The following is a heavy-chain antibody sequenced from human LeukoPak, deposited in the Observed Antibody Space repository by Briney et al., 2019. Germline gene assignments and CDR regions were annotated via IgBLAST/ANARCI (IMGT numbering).Heavy chain of an antibody. CDR2: IYSGGST. Sequence: GGSLRLSCAASGFTFSSNYMSWVRQAPGKGLEWVSVIYSGGSTYYADSVKGRFTISRDNSKNTLYLQMNSLRAEDTAVYYCARDKNGDYDFDYWGQGTLVTVSS. J-gene: IGHJ4*02. CDR3: ARDKNGDYDFDY. CDR1: GFTFSSNY. D-gene: IGHD4-17*01. V-gene: IGHV3-66*01.